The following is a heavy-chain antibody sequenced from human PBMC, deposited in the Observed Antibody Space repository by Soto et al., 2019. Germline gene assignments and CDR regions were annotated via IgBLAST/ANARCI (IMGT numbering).Heavy chain of an antibody. V-gene: IGHV3-30-3*01. Sequence: GGSLRLSCAASGFTFSSYAMHWVRQAPGKGLEWVAVISYDGSNKYYADSVKGRFTISRDNSKNTLYLQMNSLRAEDTAVYYCARDKRDIVVVPAALNYWGQGTLVTVSS. CDR2: ISYDGSNK. CDR1: GFTFSSYA. J-gene: IGHJ4*02. D-gene: IGHD2-2*01. CDR3: ARDKRDIVVVPAALNY.